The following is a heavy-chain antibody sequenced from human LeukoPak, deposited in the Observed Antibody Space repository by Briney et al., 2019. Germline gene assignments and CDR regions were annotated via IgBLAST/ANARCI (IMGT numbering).Heavy chain of an antibody. V-gene: IGHV1-8*01. Sequence: GASVKVSCKASGGTFSDYALNWVRQATGQGLEWMGWVNPNSGNTGYAQKFQGRVTMTMDPSISTAYMELSSLRSEDTAVYYCARRSDDYDSSAYYHWGQGTLVTVSS. CDR3: ARRSDDYDSSAYYH. J-gene: IGHJ4*02. CDR2: VNPNSGNT. CDR1: GGTFSDYA. D-gene: IGHD3-22*01.